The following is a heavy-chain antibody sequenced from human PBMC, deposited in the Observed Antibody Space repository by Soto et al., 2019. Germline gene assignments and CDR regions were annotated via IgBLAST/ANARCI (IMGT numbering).Heavy chain of an antibody. J-gene: IGHJ4*02. D-gene: IGHD6-13*01. V-gene: IGHV4-59*01. CDR2: IYYSGST. CDR3: ASPGYSSSWAIDY. Sequence: ETLSLTCTVSGGSISSYYWSWIRQPPGKGLEWIGYIYYSGSTNYNPSLKSRVTISVDTSKNQFSLKLSSVTAADTAVYYCASPGYSSSWAIDYWGQGTLVTVSS. CDR1: GGSISSYY.